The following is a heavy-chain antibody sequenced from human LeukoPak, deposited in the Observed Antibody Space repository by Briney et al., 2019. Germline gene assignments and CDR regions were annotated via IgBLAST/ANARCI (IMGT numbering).Heavy chain of an antibody. CDR1: GGTFSSYA. CDR3: ARRKDSSSPFWSDP. D-gene: IGHD6-6*01. J-gene: IGHJ5*02. V-gene: IGHV1-69*05. Sequence: ASVKVSCKASGGTFSSYAISWVRQAPGQGLEWMGGIIPIFGTANYAQKFQGRVTITTDESTSTAYMELSSLRSEDTAVYYCARRKDSSSPFWSDPWGQGTLVTVSS. CDR2: IIPIFGTA.